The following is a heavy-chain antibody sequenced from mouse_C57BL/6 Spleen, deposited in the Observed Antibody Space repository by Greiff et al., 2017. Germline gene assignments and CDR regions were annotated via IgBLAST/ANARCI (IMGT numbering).Heavy chain of an antibody. Sequence: EVQLVESGGGLVQPGGSLSLSCAASGFTFTDYYMSWVRQPPGKALEWLGFIRNKANGYTTEYSASVKGRFTISRDNSQSILYLQMNALRAEDSATYYCARYSNYGRVFDYWGQGTTLTVSS. CDR3: ARYSNYGRVFDY. V-gene: IGHV7-3*01. D-gene: IGHD1-1*01. CDR1: GFTFTDYY. J-gene: IGHJ2*01. CDR2: IRNKANGYTT.